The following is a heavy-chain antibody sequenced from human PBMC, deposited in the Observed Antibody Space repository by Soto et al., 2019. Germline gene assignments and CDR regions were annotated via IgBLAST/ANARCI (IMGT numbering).Heavy chain of an antibody. CDR3: ARVPVLRFLEWLLFFDY. V-gene: IGHV3-7*01. CDR1: GFTFSSYW. Sequence: PGGSLRLSCAASGFTFSSYWMSWVRQAPGKGLEWVANIKQDGSEKYYVDSVKGRFTISRDNAKNSLYLQMNSLRAEDTAVYYCARVPVLRFLEWLLFFDYWGQGTLVTVSS. J-gene: IGHJ4*02. D-gene: IGHD3-3*01. CDR2: IKQDGSEK.